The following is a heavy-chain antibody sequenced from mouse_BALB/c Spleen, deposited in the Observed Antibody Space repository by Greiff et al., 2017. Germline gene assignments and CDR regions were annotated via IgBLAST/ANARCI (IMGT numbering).Heavy chain of an antibody. V-gene: IGHV5-17*02. CDR2: ISSGSSTI. CDR3: ARFTTDWYFDV. D-gene: IGHD1-1*01. Sequence: EVQLVESGGGLVQPGGSRKLSCAASGFTFSSFGMHWVRQAPEKGLEWVAYISSGSSTIYYADTVKGRFTISRDNPKNTLFLQMTSLRSEDTAMYYCARFTTDWYFDVWGAGTTVTVSS. J-gene: IGHJ1*01. CDR1: GFTFSSFG.